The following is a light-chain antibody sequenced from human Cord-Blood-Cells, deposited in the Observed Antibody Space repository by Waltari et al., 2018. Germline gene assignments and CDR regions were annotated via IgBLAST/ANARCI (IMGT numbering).Light chain of an antibody. CDR3: SSYAGSNNLRV. V-gene: IGLV2-8*01. Sequence: QSALTQPPSASGSPGQSVTISCTGTSSDVGGYNYVSWYQQHPGKAPKLMIYEVSTRPSGVPDRCSGSNAGNTASLTVSGLQAEDEADYYCSSYAGSNNLRVFGGGTKLTVL. CDR2: EVS. CDR1: SSDVGGYNY. J-gene: IGLJ3*02.